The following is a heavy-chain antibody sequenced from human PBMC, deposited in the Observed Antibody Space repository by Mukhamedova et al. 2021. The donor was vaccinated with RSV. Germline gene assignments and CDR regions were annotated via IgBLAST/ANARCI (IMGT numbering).Heavy chain of an antibody. D-gene: IGHD5-24*01. CDR2: ISGSGGST. V-gene: IGHV3-23*01. CDR3: AKDLMATKPYYFDY. Sequence: GKGLEWVSAISGSGGSTYYADSVKGRFTISRDNSKNTLYLQMNSLRAEDTAVYYCAKDLMATKPYYFDYWGQGILVTVSS. J-gene: IGHJ4*02.